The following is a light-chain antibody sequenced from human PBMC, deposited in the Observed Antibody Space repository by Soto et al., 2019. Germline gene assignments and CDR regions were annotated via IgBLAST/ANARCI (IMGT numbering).Light chain of an antibody. J-gene: IGKJ2*01. Sequence: EIVLTQSPGTLSLSPGERATLSCRASQSVSSNYLAWYQHKPGQAPRLLIYGVTSRATGIPDRFSGSGSGTDYSLTISRLEAEDCAVYYCQQYAGSPGFTFGQGTKLEI. V-gene: IGKV3-20*01. CDR2: GVT. CDR3: QQYAGSPGFT. CDR1: QSVSSNY.